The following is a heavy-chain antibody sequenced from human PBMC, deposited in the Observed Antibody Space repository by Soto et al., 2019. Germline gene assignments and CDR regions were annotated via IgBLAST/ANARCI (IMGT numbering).Heavy chain of an antibody. D-gene: IGHD2-15*01. J-gene: IGHJ5*02. CDR1: GYKFTNYW. Sequence: GESLKISCKGSGYKFTNYWIGWVRQMPVKGLEWVGIIYPGDSDTQYSPSFQGQVTISADKSINTAYLQWNSLQASDTAMYYCATRIAHKVPSSGRPHSPWFDPWGKG. CDR3: ATRIAHKVPSSGRPHSPWFDP. V-gene: IGHV5-51*01. CDR2: IYPGDSDT.